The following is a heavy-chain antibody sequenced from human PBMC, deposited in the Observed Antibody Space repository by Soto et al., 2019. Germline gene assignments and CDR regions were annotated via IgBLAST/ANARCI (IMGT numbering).Heavy chain of an antibody. CDR1: GYTFTSYG. CDR2: MNPNSGNT. D-gene: IGHD3-16*02. V-gene: IGHV1-8*01. Sequence: QVQLVQSGAEVKKPGASVKVSCKASGYTFTSYGINWVRQATGQGLEWMGWMNPNSGNTGYEQKFQGRFTMTRNTSISTAYMELSSLRSEDTAVYFCAREFFSGSYRQSDCWGQGTLVTVSS. J-gene: IGHJ4*02. CDR3: AREFFSGSYRQSDC.